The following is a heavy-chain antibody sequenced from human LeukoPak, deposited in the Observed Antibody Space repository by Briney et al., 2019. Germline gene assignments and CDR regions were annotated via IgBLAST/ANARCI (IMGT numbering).Heavy chain of an antibody. D-gene: IGHD3-16*02. CDR2: ISAYIYNT. CDR3: ARVRYHDCVWGSYPYGMDV. CDR1: GYSFTSYG. V-gene: IGHV1-18*04. Sequence: GSSVTVSCMDSGYSFTSYGNSWVRQAPGQGLEGMGWISAYIYNTNYAQKLQRRVTMTTDTSASTAYMELRSLRSDDTAVYYGARVRYHDCVWGSYPYGMDVWGKGTTVTVSS. J-gene: IGHJ6*04.